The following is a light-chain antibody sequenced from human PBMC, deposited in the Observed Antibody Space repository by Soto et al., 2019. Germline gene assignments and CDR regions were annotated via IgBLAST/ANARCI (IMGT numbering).Light chain of an antibody. Sequence: PTQPAPLSGSSGQAIAISCTGARCDVGGNNYVSWYQQYPGKAPKLMVCDVSNRPSGVSNRFSGSKSGNTASLTISGLQAEDEADYYCSSFTGTSYVFGTGTKVTVL. CDR1: RCDVGGNNY. J-gene: IGLJ1*01. CDR3: SSFTGTSYV. CDR2: DVS. V-gene: IGLV2-14*01.